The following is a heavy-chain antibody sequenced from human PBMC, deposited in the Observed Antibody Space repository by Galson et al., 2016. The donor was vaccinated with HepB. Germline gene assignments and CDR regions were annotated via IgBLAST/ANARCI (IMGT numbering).Heavy chain of an antibody. D-gene: IGHD2/OR15-2a*01. J-gene: IGHJ4*02. Sequence: SETLSLTCTVSDDSVSSGIYYWTWIRQPPGKALEWIAYISCSGNTNSNPSLKSRVTLSIDRSKSRFSLNLSSVTAADTALYYCVRSSGNSEYHRIVWGQGTLVTVSS. CDR2: ISCSGNT. V-gene: IGHV4-61*01. CDR1: DDSVSSGIYY. CDR3: VRSSGNSEYHRIV.